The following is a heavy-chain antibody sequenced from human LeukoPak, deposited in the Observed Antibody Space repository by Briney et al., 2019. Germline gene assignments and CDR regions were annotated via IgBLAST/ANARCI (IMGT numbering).Heavy chain of an antibody. CDR3: ARRATGTTLPYYFDY. D-gene: IGHD1-1*01. V-gene: IGHV5-51*01. CDR2: IYPGDSDT. CDR1: GYSFTSYW. Sequence: GESLKISCKGSGYSFTSYWIGWVRQMPGKGLEWMGIIYPGDSDTRYGPSFQGQVTISADKSISTAYLQWSSLKASDTAMYYCARRATGTTLPYYFDYWGQGTLVTVSS. J-gene: IGHJ4*02.